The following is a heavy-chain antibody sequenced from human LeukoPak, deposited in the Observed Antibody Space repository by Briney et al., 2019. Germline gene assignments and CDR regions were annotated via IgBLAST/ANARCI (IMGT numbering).Heavy chain of an antibody. J-gene: IGHJ4*02. D-gene: IGHD6-13*01. CDR1: GGSIRNYY. V-gene: IGHV4-59*08. CDR2: ISYSGNT. Sequence: SETLSLTCSVSGGSIRNYYWSWIRQPPGKGLEWIGYISYSGNTNYNPSLKSRLTISVDLSTNQFSLKLTSVCDADTAVYYCARHSSWYYDFDYWGQGTLVTVSS. CDR3: ARHSSWYYDFDY.